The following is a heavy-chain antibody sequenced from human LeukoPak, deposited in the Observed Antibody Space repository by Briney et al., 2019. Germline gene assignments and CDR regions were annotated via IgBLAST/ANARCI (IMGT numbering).Heavy chain of an antibody. D-gene: IGHD5-12*01. J-gene: IGHJ5*02. CDR1: GGSISSGDYY. V-gene: IGHV4-31*03. Sequence: SETLSLTCTVSGGSISSGDYYWSWIRQHPGKGLEWIAYIYYNGITYYNSPLKSRVTISVDASNNQFSLKLSSVTAADTAVYYCARYSGSEGFDPWGQGTLVTVSS. CDR3: ARYSGSEGFDP. CDR2: IYYNGIT.